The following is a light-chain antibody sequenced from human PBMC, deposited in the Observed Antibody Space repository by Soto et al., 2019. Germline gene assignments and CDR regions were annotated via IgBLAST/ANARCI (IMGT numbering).Light chain of an antibody. Sequence: IQLTQTPSSLSASVGDRVTITCRASQDLSRYLAWYQQKSGKAPKFLIYAASTLESGVPSRFSGSGSGPDFTLTIRSLQPEDFATYYCQQFNSYAQTFGQGTKVEIK. V-gene: IGKV1-9*01. J-gene: IGKJ1*01. CDR2: AAS. CDR3: QQFNSYAQT. CDR1: QDLSRY.